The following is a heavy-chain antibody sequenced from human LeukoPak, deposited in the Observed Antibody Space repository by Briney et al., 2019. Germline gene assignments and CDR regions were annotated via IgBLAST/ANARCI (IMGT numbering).Heavy chain of an antibody. Sequence: PGGSLRLSCAASGFTFSNYAMHWVRQAPGKGLEWVAVISYDGSNKYYTDSVKGRFTISGDSSKNTLYLQMNSLRPEDTAVYYCARVRYFDWLGPFDYWGQGTLVTVSS. CDR3: ARVRYFDWLGPFDY. CDR1: GFTFSNYA. J-gene: IGHJ4*02. V-gene: IGHV3-30*04. CDR2: ISYDGSNK. D-gene: IGHD3-9*01.